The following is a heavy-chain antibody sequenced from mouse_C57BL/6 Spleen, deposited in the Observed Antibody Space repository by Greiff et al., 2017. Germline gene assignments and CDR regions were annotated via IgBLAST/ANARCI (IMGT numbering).Heavy chain of an antibody. D-gene: IGHD2-4*01. J-gene: IGHJ2*01. CDR2: IDPSDGYT. Sequence: QVQLQQPGAELVKPGASVKLSCKASGYTFTSYWMQWVKQRPGQGLEWIGEIDPSDGYTKYNQKFKGKATLTVDTSSSTAFMQLSSLTSEDSAVYYCARLCYDYDGYWGQGTTLTVAS. CDR3: ARLCYDYDGY. V-gene: IGHV1-50*01. CDR1: GYTFTSYW.